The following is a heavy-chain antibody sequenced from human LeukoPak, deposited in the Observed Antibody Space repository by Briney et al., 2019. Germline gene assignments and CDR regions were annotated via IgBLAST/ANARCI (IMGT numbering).Heavy chain of an antibody. D-gene: IGHD2-2*01. CDR1: GGSISSYY. Sequence: PSETLFLTCTVSGGSISSYYWSWIRQPPGKGLEWIGYIYTSGSTNYNPSLKSRVTISVDTSKNQFSLKLSSVTAADTAVYYCARFRGVVPAAIRLCAFDIWGQGTMVTVSS. CDR2: IYTSGST. J-gene: IGHJ3*02. V-gene: IGHV4-4*09. CDR3: ARFRGVVPAAIRLCAFDI.